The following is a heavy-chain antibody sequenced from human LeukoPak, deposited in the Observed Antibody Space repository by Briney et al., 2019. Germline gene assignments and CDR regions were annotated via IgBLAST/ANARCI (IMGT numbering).Heavy chain of an antibody. CDR3: ASSTAVETEFDY. D-gene: IGHD5-18*01. V-gene: IGHV4-4*09. J-gene: IGHJ4*02. Sequence: PSETLSLTCTVSGGSISSYYWSWIRQPPGKGLEWIGYIYTSGSTNYNPSLKSRVTISVDTSKNQFSLKLSSVTAADTAVYYCASSTAVETEFDYWGQGTLVTVSS. CDR2: IYTSGST. CDR1: GGSISSYY.